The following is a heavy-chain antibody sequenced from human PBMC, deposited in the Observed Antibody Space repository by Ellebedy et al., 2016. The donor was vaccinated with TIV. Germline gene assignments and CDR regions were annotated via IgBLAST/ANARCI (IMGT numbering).Heavy chain of an antibody. D-gene: IGHD6-19*01. Sequence: MPSETLSLTCTVSGGSMSSYYWSWIRQPAGKGLEWIGRIYSTGSTGTTNYNPALKSRVTMSVDTSKNQFSLKLSSVTAADTALYFCARDGSHSGGRYCDYWGQGTQVTVSS. CDR2: IYSTGSTGTT. J-gene: IGHJ4*02. CDR3: ARDGSHSGGRYCDY. CDR1: GGSMSSYY. V-gene: IGHV4-4*07.